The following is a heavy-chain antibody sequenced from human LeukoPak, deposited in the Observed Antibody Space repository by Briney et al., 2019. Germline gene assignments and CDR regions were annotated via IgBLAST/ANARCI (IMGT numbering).Heavy chain of an antibody. CDR2: IIPIFGTA. V-gene: IGHV1-69*05. CDR1: GGTLSSYA. D-gene: IGHD6-6*01. J-gene: IGHJ3*02. CDR3: ARAGGLEYSSSSDAFDI. Sequence: SVKVSCKASGGTLSSYAISWVRQAPGQGLEWKGAIIPIFGTANYAQKFQGRVTITTDESTSTAYMELSSLKSEDTAVYYCARAGGLEYSSSSDAFDIWGQGTMVTVSS.